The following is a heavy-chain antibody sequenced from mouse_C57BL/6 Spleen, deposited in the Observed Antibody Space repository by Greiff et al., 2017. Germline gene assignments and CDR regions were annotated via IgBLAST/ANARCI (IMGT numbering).Heavy chain of an antibody. Sequence: EVKLVESEGGLVQPGSSMKLSCTASGFTFSDYYMAWVRQVPEKGLEWVANINYDGSSTYYLDSLKSRFIISRDNAKNILYLQMSSLKSEDTATYYCARGGIYYGNLYAMDYWGQGTSVTVSS. V-gene: IGHV5-16*01. D-gene: IGHD2-1*01. CDR2: INYDGSST. CDR1: GFTFSDYY. CDR3: ARGGIYYGNLYAMDY. J-gene: IGHJ4*01.